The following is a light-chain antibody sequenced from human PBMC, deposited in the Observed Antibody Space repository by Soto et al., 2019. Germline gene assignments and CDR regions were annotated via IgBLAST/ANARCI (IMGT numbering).Light chain of an antibody. Sequence: IPFTQSPSALSASVGDRVTFTCRASEDISSYLVWYQQKPGAAPKLLIYAASALHSGVPSRFSGSGSGTDFTLTISSLHPEDFAVYFCQQFKNYPITFGQGTRL. CDR2: AAS. CDR3: QQFKNYPIT. CDR1: EDISSY. V-gene: IGKV1-9*01. J-gene: IGKJ5*01.